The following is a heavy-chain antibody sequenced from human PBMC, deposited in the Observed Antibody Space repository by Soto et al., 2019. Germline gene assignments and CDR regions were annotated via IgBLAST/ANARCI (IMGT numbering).Heavy chain of an antibody. J-gene: IGHJ4*02. Sequence: PSETLSLTCAVSGVSISSYYWSWIRQPPGKGLEWIGYNYYSGTTNYNPSLKSRVTISVDTSKNQFFLRLTSVTAADTAVYYCVREAYIGYGHAIDHWAAGTLVTVSS. V-gene: IGHV4-59*01. CDR1: GVSISSYY. CDR3: VREAYIGYGHAIDH. D-gene: IGHD5-12*01. CDR2: NYYSGTT.